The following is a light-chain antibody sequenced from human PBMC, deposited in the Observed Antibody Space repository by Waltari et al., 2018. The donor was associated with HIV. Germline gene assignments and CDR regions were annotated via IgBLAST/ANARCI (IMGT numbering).Light chain of an antibody. J-gene: IGLJ3*02. CDR1: CSNIDSNY. CDR2: RNT. CDR3: AVWDDSLSAQL. Sequence: QSVLTQSPSTSGTPGPRVTISCSGSCSNIDSNYVPCFQQAPGTAPKLLIFRNTQRPAGVSDRFSGSVSGTSASLAISGLRSEDEADYYCAVWDDSLSAQLFGGGTKLTVL. V-gene: IGLV1-47*01.